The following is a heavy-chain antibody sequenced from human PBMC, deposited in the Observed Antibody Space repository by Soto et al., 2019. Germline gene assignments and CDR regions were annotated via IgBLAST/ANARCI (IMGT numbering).Heavy chain of an antibody. D-gene: IGHD3-10*01. V-gene: IGHV4-34*01. CDR3: ARFRFMVRGVIVRDH. CDR1: GGSFSGYY. CDR2: INHSGST. J-gene: IGHJ4*02. Sequence: SETLSLTCAVYGGSFSGYYCSWMRQPPGKGLEWIGEINHSGSTNYNPSLKSRVTISVDTSKNEFSLKLSSVTAADTAVYYCARFRFMVRGVIVRDHWGQGTLVTVSS.